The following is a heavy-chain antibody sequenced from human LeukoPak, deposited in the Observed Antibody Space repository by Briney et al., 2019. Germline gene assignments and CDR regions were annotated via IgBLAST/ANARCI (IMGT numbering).Heavy chain of an antibody. CDR3: AREAMVRGVPRYGMDV. Sequence: GGSLRLSCAASGFTFSSYSMNWVRQAPGKGLEWVSSISSSSSYIYYADSVKGRFTISRDNAKNSLYLQMNSLRAEDTAVYYCAREAMVRGVPRYGMDVWGQGTTVTVSS. CDR2: ISSSSSYI. J-gene: IGHJ6*02. D-gene: IGHD3-10*01. V-gene: IGHV3-21*01. CDR1: GFTFSSYS.